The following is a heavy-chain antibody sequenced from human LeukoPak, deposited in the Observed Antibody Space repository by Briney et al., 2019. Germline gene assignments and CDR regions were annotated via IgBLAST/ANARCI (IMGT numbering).Heavy chain of an antibody. V-gene: IGHV4-34*01. J-gene: IGHJ5*02. CDR2: IYHSGST. CDR1: GGSFSGYY. CDR3: ARSPIAAAGADNWFDP. D-gene: IGHD6-13*01. Sequence: SETLSLTCAVYGGSFSGYYWSWIRQPPGKGLEWIGEIYHSGSTNYNPSLKSRVTTSVDKSKNQFSLKLSSVTAADTAVYYCARSPIAAAGADNWFDPWGQGTLVTVSS.